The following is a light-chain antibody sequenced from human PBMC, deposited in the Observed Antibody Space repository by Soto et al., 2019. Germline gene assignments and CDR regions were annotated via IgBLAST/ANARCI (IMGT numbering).Light chain of an antibody. CDR2: DAY. V-gene: IGKV3-11*01. CDR3: QQRSLLPLP. CDR1: QSVDNY. Sequence: EIVFTHCTASLFLSPRERTTLSCRASQSVDNYLAWYRQKPGQPPWVHVYDAYYGANGRLGREGGSGSGTDFSLINDSLVHGDYAVDDCQQRSLLPLPFGGGPKEDIK. J-gene: IGKJ4*01.